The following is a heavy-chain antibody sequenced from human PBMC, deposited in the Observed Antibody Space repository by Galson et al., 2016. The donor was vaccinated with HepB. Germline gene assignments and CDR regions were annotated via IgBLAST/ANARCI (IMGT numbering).Heavy chain of an antibody. CDR3: AKDTGYDFWRGYYQIFDS. D-gene: IGHD3-3*01. J-gene: IGHJ4*02. CDR1: GFTFSSYA. V-gene: IGHV3-23*01. Sequence: SLRLSCAASGFTFSSYAMSWVRQAPGKGLEWVSAISNTGGSTYYADSVKGRFTISRANSKNTLYLQMNSLRAEDTALYYCAKDTGYDFWRGYYQIFDSWGQGTLVTVSS. CDR2: ISNTGGST.